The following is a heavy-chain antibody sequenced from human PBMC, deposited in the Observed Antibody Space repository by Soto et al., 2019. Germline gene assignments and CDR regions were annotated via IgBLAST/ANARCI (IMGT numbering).Heavy chain of an antibody. CDR2: NSAYNGNT. Sequence: ASVKVSCKASGYTFTSYGISWVRQAPGQGLEWMGWNSAYNGNTNYAQKLQGRVTMTTDTSTSTAYMELRSLRSDDTAVYYCARHPPPVRFLEWSPRLDPWGQGTLVTVSS. D-gene: IGHD3-3*01. V-gene: IGHV1-18*04. J-gene: IGHJ5*02. CDR1: GYTFTSYG. CDR3: ARHPPPVRFLEWSPRLDP.